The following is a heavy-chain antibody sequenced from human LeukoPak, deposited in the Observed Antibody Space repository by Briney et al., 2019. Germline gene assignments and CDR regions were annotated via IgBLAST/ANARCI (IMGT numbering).Heavy chain of an antibody. J-gene: IGHJ6*03. D-gene: IGHD2-2*01. CDR1: GDSMSNYY. V-gene: IGHV4-59*12. CDR3: ASYQYPGYYYMDV. Sequence: SETLSLTCTVSGDSMSNYYWSWIRQPPGKGLEWIGYIYYTGSTNYNPSLKSRVTISVDTSKNQFSLKLSSVTAADTAVYYCASYQYPGYYYMDVWGKGTTVTVSS. CDR2: IYYTGST.